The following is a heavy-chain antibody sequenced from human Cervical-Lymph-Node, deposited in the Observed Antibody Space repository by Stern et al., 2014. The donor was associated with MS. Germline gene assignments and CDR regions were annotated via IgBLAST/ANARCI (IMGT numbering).Heavy chain of an antibody. CDR2: ITRSGSGL. J-gene: IGHJ3*01. V-gene: IGHV3-11*01. Sequence: DQLVESGGGLAKPGGSLRLSCAASGFTFSDYGMSWIRLAPGKGLEWISYITRSGSGLYYADSVKGRFTISRDIPKRSLFLQMDSLRAEDTALYYCAKRIVGDTGNAFDVWGQGITVTVSS. CDR1: GFTFSDYG. CDR3: AKRIVGDTGNAFDV. D-gene: IGHD1-26*01.